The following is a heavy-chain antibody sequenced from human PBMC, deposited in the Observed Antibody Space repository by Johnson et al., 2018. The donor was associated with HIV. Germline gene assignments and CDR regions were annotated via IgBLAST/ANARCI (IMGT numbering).Heavy chain of an antibody. CDR2: ISYDGSNK. CDR3: ARDGGIAATDAFDI. Sequence: QVQLVESGGGVVQPGRSLRLSCAASGFTFSSYAIHWVRQAPGKGLEWVAVISYDGSNKYYADSVKGRFTISRDYSKNTLYLQMNSLRAEDTAVYYCARDGGIAATDAFDIWGQGTMVTVSS. CDR1: GFTFSSYA. V-gene: IGHV3-30*04. D-gene: IGHD6-13*01. J-gene: IGHJ3*02.